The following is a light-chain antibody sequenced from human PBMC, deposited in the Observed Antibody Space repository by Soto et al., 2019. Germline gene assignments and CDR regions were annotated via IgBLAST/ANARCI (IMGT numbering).Light chain of an antibody. CDR2: SNN. J-gene: IGLJ2*01. V-gene: IGLV1-44*01. CDR3: AVWDDRLQGLV. CDR1: SSNIGSDT. Sequence: QSVVTQPPSASGTPGQRVTISCSGSSSNIGSDTVNWYQQVPGTAPKLLIYSNNQWPSGVPDRFSGSKSGTSASLAIRGLQSEDEADYFCAVWDDRLQGLVFGGGTKVTVL.